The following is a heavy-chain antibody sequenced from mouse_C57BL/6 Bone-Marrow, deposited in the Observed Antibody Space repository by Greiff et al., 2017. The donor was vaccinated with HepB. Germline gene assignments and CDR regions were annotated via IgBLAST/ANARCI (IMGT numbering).Heavy chain of an antibody. V-gene: IGHV1-81*01. Sequence: GPLPQSWAGLARAGASVELSCKASGYPFPSYGLSWVKQRTGQGLEWIGEIYPRSGNTYYNEKFKGKATLTADKSSSTAYMELRSLTSEDSAVYFCANGSNFAYWGQGTLVTVSA. CDR2: IYPRSGNT. D-gene: IGHD1-1*01. CDR1: GYPFPSYG. J-gene: IGHJ3*01. CDR3: ANGSNFAY.